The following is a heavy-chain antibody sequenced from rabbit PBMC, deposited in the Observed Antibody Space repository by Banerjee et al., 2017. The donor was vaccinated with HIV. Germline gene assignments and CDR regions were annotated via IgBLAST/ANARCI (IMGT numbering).Heavy chain of an antibody. J-gene: IGHJ3*01. D-gene: IGHD4-1*01. CDR2: VAAGVSLTS. V-gene: IGHV1S40*01. CDR1: GFSFTYIDY. CDR3: ARDLTGVIGWNFGW. Sequence: QSLEESGGDLVKPGASLTLTCTASGFSFTYIDYLCWVRQPPGKGPEWIACVAAGVSLTSYYATWAKGRFTISRSTSLATVTLQVTSLTVADTATYFCARDLTGVIGWNFGWWGQGTLVTVS.